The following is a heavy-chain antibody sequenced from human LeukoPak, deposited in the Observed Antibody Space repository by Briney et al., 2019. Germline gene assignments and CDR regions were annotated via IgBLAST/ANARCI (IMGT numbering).Heavy chain of an antibody. J-gene: IGHJ4*02. CDR2: INHSGST. CDR3: ARAPGIGAVAAGRVGVSRLFDY. V-gene: IGHV4-34*01. Sequence: PSETLSLTCAVYGGSFSGYYWSWIRQPPGKGLEWIGEINHSGSTNYNPSLKSRVTISVDTSKNQFSLKLSSVTAADTAVYYCARAPGIGAVAAGRVGVSRLFDYWGQGTLVTVSS. CDR1: GGSFSGYY. D-gene: IGHD6-19*01.